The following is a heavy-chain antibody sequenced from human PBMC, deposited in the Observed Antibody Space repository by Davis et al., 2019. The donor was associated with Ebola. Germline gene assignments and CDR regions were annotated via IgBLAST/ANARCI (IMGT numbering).Heavy chain of an antibody. Sequence: GESLKISCAASGFTFSSYWLHWVRQVPGKGLVWVSRLKSDGSTAYAEVVQGRFTISRDNAKNTVYVQMNSLRAEDTAVYYCAKDQREDIVLMVYAIGAFDIWGQGTMVTVSS. CDR2: LKSDGST. D-gene: IGHD2-8*01. CDR1: GFTFSSYW. J-gene: IGHJ3*02. V-gene: IGHV3-74*03. CDR3: AKDQREDIVLMVYAIGAFDI.